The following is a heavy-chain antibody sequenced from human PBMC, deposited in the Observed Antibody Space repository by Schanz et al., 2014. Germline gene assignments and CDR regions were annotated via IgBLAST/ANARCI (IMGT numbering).Heavy chain of an antibody. CDR3: VRDTDYHFDY. J-gene: IGHJ4*02. D-gene: IGHD4-17*01. CDR2: TSNDGSFT. CDR1: GFTFSNYD. Sequence: LVESGGGVVQPGRSLRLSCAASGFTFSNYDMHWVRQAIGKGLEWVSRTSNDGSFTTFADSVKGRFTISRDNAKNTLYLQMNSLRAEDTAVYYCVRDTDYHFDYWGQGTLVTVSS. V-gene: IGHV3-74*01.